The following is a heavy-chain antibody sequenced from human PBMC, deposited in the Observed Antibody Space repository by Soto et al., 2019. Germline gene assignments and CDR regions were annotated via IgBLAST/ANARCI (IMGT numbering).Heavy chain of an antibody. CDR3: SRDAPDCSSGTCYSAYFDL. Sequence: SETLSLTCTVSGASFSSYYWSWIRQPPGKGLEWIGYVYYSGYTNYNPSLRSRVAMSVDTSKNQFSLKLTSVTAADTAVYYCSRDAPDCSSGTCYSAYFDLWGQGTLVTVSS. CDR2: VYYSGYT. J-gene: IGHJ4*02. CDR1: GASFSSYY. V-gene: IGHV4-59*01. D-gene: IGHD2-15*01.